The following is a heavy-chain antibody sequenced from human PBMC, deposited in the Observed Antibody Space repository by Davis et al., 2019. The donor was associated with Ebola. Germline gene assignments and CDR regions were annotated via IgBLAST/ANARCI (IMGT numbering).Heavy chain of an antibody. CDR2: ISYDGSNK. Sequence: PGGSLRLSCAASGFTFSSYGMHWVRQAPGKGLEWVAVISYDGSNKYYADSVKGRFTISRDNSKNTLYLQMNSLRAEDTAVYYCARDLFSVGHHVVYGDYNYYYGMDVWGQGTTVTVSS. CDR3: ARDLFSVGHHVVYGDYNYYYGMDV. J-gene: IGHJ6*02. D-gene: IGHD4-17*01. CDR1: GFTFSSYG. V-gene: IGHV3-30*03.